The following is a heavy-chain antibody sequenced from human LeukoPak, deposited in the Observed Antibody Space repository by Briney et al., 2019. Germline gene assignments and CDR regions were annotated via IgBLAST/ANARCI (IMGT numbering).Heavy chain of an antibody. V-gene: IGHV4-34*01. CDR1: GGSFSGYY. Sequence: PSETLSLTCAVYGGSFSGYYWSWIRQPPGKGLEWIGEINHSGSTNYNPSLKSRVTISVDTSKNQFSLKLSSVTAADTAVYYCARHTLIPITMVRGVIISKGKYYFDYWGQGTLVTVSS. J-gene: IGHJ4*02. CDR3: ARHTLIPITMVRGVIISKGKYYFDY. CDR2: INHSGST. D-gene: IGHD3-10*01.